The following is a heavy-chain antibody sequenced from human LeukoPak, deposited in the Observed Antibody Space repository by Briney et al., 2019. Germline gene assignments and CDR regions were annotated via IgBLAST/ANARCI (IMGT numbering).Heavy chain of an antibody. CDR2: ISNGKT. CDR1: GFPFRSHA. V-gene: IGHV3-23*01. J-gene: IGHJ5*02. CDR3: VREAGYCAPVCVKTNWFDP. D-gene: IGHD2-15*01. Sequence: QPGGSLRLSCAASGFPFRSHAMSWVRQPPGKGLEWVAAISNGKTYYADSVRGRFAISRDDSTNTVYLHMNSLRDEDTALYHCVREAGYCAPVCVKTNWFDPWGQGTLVTVSS.